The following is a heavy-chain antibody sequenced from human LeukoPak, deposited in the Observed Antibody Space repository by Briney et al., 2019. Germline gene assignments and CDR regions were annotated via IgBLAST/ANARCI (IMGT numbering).Heavy chain of an antibody. D-gene: IGHD2-2*02. Sequence: ASVKVSCKASGYTFTNYGISWVRQAPGQGLEWMGFISAYNGNTNYAQKLQGRVTLTTDTSTRTAYMELRSLRSDDTAVYYCARKIPSYCTTTNCYSYFDYWGQGTLVTVSS. CDR1: GYTFTNYG. J-gene: IGHJ4*02. CDR3: ARKIPSYCTTTNCYSYFDY. CDR2: ISAYNGNT. V-gene: IGHV1-18*01.